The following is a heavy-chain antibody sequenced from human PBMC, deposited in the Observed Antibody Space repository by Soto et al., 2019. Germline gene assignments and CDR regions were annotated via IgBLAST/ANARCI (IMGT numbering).Heavy chain of an antibody. CDR2: IYYTGST. Sequence: QVQLQESGPGLVRPSETLSLTCIVSGDSISSYYWSWIRQPPGKGLEWIGYIYYTGSTTYNPSRSGRATISLDTSKTQFSLELSSVTAADTAVYYCARHVFGSEYFYGMDVWGQGTTVTVSS. J-gene: IGHJ6*02. V-gene: IGHV4-59*08. D-gene: IGHD3-10*01. CDR1: GDSISSYY. CDR3: ARHVFGSEYFYGMDV.